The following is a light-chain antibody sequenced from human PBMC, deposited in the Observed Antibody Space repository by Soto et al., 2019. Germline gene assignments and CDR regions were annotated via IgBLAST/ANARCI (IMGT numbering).Light chain of an antibody. CDR2: GAS. CDR3: QQYDNSRWT. J-gene: IGKJ1*01. V-gene: IGKV3-20*01. Sequence: EVVLTQSPGTLSLSPGERATLSCRTSHTVSGNYLAWYQQKLGQAPRLLIYGASSRATGIPDRFSGSGSGTDFTLHISRLEPEDFAVYYCQQYDNSRWTFGQGTKVDIK. CDR1: HTVSGNY.